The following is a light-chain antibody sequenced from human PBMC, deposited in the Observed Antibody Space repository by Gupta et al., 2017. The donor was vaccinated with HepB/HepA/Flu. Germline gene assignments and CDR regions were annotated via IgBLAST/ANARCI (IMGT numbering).Light chain of an antibody. CDR2: EVR. Sequence: QSALSPPASVSGSLEQSILLPCTVTHRGVGSYNDVSWYQQHPDKAPNLMIYEVRKRPPAISSRFSASKSGNTASLIISGLQDEDEAEYCCCSSTNINTYVFGTGTKVTVL. CDR1: HRGVGSYND. V-gene: IGLV2-23*02. J-gene: IGLJ1*01. CDR3: CSSTNINTYV.